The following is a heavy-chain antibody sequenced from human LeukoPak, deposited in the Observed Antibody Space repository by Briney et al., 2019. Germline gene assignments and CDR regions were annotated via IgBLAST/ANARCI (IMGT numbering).Heavy chain of an antibody. CDR1: RFTFSNYG. J-gene: IGHJ6*02. CDR2: IKQDGSEK. V-gene: IGHV3-7*01. CDR3: ARDVNVRGVIYRDYYYGMDV. Sequence: PGGSLRLSCAASRFTFSNYGMNWVRQAPGKGLEWVANIKQDGSEKYYVDSVKGRFTISRDNAKNSLYLQMNSLRAEDTAVYYCARDVNVRGVIYRDYYYGMDVWGQGTTVTVSS. D-gene: IGHD3-10*01.